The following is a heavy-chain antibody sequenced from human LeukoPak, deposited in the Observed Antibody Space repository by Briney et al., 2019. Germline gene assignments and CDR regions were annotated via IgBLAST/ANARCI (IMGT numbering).Heavy chain of an antibody. Sequence: SETLSLTCTLSGGFISSYYWSWIRQPPGKGLEWLGYIYSSGSTNYNPSLESRVTISVDTSKNQFSLKLSSVTAADTAVYYCARHYYHSSGSYSFYYCGQGNLVTVSS. CDR3: ARHYYHSSGSYSFYY. D-gene: IGHD3-22*01. CDR1: GGFISSYY. CDR2: IYSSGST. V-gene: IGHV4-59*01. J-gene: IGHJ4*02.